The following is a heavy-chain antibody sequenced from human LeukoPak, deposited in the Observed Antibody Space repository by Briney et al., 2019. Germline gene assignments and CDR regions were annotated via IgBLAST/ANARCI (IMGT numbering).Heavy chain of an antibody. V-gene: IGHV4-4*09. CDR3: AAGDIVVVQEGAFDI. D-gene: IGHD2-2*01. J-gene: IGHJ3*02. Sequence: SETLSLTCTVSGGSISSYYWSWIRQPPGKGLEWIGYIYTSGSTNYNPSLKSRVTISADTSKNQFSLKLSSVTAADTAVYYCAAGDIVVVQEGAFDIWGQGTIVTVSS. CDR2: IYTSGST. CDR1: GGSISSYY.